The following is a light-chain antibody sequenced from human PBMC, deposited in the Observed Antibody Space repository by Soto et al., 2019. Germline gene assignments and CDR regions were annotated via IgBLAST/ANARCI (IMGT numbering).Light chain of an antibody. CDR1: QSVSSY. J-gene: IGKJ2*01. Sequence: EIVLTQSPATLSLSPGESATLSCRASQSVSSYLAWYQQKPGQAPRLLIYDASNRATGIPARFSGIGSGTDFTLTISSLEPEDFAVYYCHQRSNWPVTFGQGTKLEIK. V-gene: IGKV3-11*01. CDR3: HQRSNWPVT. CDR2: DAS.